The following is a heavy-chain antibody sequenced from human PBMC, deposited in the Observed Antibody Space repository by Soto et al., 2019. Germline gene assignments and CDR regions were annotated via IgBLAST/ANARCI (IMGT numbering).Heavy chain of an antibody. D-gene: IGHD3-22*01. V-gene: IGHV2-5*02. J-gene: IGHJ5*02. CDR2: IYWDDDK. CDR1: GFSLSTSGVG. CDR3: ARHSSGYDWFDP. Sequence: SGPTLVNPTQTLTLTCTFSGFSLSTSGVGVGWIRQPPGQALEWLALIYWDDDKRYSPSLRSRLTITKDTSKNQVVLTMTNMEPVDTTTYYCARHSSGYDWFDPWGQGTLVTVSS.